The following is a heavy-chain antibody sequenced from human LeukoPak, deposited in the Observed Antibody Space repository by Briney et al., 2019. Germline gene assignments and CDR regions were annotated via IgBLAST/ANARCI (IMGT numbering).Heavy chain of an antibody. CDR2: INTNTGNP. D-gene: IGHD3-22*01. J-gene: IGHJ4*02. CDR1: GYIFTSYV. V-gene: IGHV7-4-1*02. CDR3: ARGDYETHGYQTR. Sequence: ASVKVSCKASGYIFTSYVLHWVRQAPGQGLEWMGWINTNTGNPTYAQGFTGRFIFSLDTSVSTAYLQISSLKADDTAMYYCARGDYETHGYQTRWGQGTLVTVSS.